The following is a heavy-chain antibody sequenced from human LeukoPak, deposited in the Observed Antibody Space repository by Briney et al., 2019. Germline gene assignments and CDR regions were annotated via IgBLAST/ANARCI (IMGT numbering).Heavy chain of an antibody. Sequence: GGSLRLSCAASGFTFSSYGMSWVRQAPGKGLEWVSTIIISGSSTYYADSVKGRFTISRDNSKSTLYIQMNSLRAEDTAVYYCARAKPKNMVRGLIMRRESRYYFDYWGQGTLVTVSS. V-gene: IGHV3-23*01. CDR3: ARAKPKNMVRGLIMRRESRYYFDY. J-gene: IGHJ4*02. D-gene: IGHD3-10*01. CDR2: IIISGSST. CDR1: GFTFSSYG.